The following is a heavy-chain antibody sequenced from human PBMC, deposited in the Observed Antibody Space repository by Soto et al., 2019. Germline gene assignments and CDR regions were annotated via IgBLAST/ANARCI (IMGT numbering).Heavy chain of an antibody. J-gene: IGHJ4*02. CDR3: AKDLRSRWILGNFDS. Sequence: GGSLRLSCAASGFKFDDYAMHWVRQALGKGLEWVSGINFNSANTAYAESVKGRFTISRDNAKNSLYLQMNSPRAEDTAFYFCAKDLRSRWILGNFDSWGQGTLVTVSS. CDR1: GFKFDDYA. D-gene: IGHD1-1*01. V-gene: IGHV3-9*01. CDR2: INFNSANT.